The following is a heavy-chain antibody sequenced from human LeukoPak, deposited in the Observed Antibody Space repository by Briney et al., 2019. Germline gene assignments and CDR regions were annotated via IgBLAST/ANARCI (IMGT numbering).Heavy chain of an antibody. CDR1: GFTFSSYW. CDR2: ISYDGSNK. D-gene: IGHD3-3*01. J-gene: IGHJ6*02. Sequence: PGGSLRLSCAASGFTFSSYWMHWVRQAPGKGLEWVAVISYDGSNKYYADSVKGRFTISRDNSKNTLYLQMNSLRAEDTAVYYCARDYQVATIFGVVRVDYYGMDVWGQGTTVTVSS. CDR3: ARDYQVATIFGVVRVDYYGMDV. V-gene: IGHV3-30-3*01.